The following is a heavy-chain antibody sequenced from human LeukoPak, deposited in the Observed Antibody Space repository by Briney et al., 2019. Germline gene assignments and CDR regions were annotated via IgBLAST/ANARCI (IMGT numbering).Heavy chain of an antibody. D-gene: IGHD3-22*01. CDR2: IYYSGST. V-gene: IGHV4-30-4*01. CDR1: GGSISSGDYY. CDR3: ARDGRRTYYYDSSGLNY. Sequence: SETLSLTCTVSGGSISSGDYYWSWIRQPPGKGLEWIGYIYYSGSTYYNPSIKSRVTISVDTSKNQFSLKLSSVTAADTAVYYCARDGRRTYYYDSSGLNYWGQGTLVTVSS. J-gene: IGHJ4*02.